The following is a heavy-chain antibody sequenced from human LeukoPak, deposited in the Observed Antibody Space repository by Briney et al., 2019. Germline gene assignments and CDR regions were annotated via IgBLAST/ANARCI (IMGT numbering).Heavy chain of an antibody. J-gene: IGHJ4*02. D-gene: IGHD3-10*01. CDR3: ATVAVIRGVTYFDY. CDR1: GFSVSTNY. CDR2: IYSGGST. Sequence: GGSLRLSCAASGFSVSTNYMSWVRQAPGKGLEWVSIIYSGGSTDYADSVKGRFTISRDNSKNTLYLQMNSLRAEDTAVYYCATVAVIRGVTYFDYWGQGTLVTVSS. V-gene: IGHV3-53*01.